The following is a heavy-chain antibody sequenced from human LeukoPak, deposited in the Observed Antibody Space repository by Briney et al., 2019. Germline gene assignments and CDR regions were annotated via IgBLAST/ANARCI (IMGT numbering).Heavy chain of an antibody. CDR1: GFTFSNYW. CDR2: IKQDGSEK. J-gene: IGHJ4*02. V-gene: IGHV3-7*01. CDR3: AREDDWNYEDY. Sequence: GRSLRLSCAASGFTFSNYWMSWVRQAPGKGLEWVANIKQDGSEKYYVNSVKGRFTISRDNAKNSLYLQMNSLRAEDTAIYYCAREDDWNYEDYWGQGTLVTVSS. D-gene: IGHD1-7*01.